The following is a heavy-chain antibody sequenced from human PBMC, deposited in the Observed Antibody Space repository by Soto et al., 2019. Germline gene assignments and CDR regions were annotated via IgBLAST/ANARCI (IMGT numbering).Heavy chain of an antibody. D-gene: IGHD6-6*01. Sequence: QVQLQESGPGLVKPSQTLSLTCTVSGGSISSGGYYWSWIRQHPGKGLEWIGYIYYSGSTYYNPSRKSRVTRSEDTSKNQFSLKLSSVTAADTAVYYCAREREQLVYDYWGQGTLVTVSS. CDR2: IYYSGST. J-gene: IGHJ4*02. CDR1: GGSISSGGYY. V-gene: IGHV4-31*03. CDR3: AREREQLVYDY.